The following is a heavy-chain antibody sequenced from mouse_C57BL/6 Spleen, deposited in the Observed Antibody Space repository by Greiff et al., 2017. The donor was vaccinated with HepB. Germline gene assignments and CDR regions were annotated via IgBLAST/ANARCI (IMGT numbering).Heavy chain of an antibody. CDR2: IDPETGGT. Sequence: VQLVESGAELVRPGASVTLSCKASGYTFTDYEMHWVKQTPVHGLEWIGAIDPETGGTAYNQKFKGKAILTADKSSSTAYMELRSLTSEDSAVYYCTRLLMDYWGQGTSVTVSS. V-gene: IGHV1-15*01. CDR3: TRLLMDY. J-gene: IGHJ4*01. CDR1: GYTFTDYE.